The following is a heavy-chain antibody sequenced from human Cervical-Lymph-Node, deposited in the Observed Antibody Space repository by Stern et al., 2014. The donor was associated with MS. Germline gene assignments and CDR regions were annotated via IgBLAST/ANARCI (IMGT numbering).Heavy chain of an antibody. J-gene: IGHJ3*02. Sequence: QVQLQESGPGLVKPSQTLSLTCTVSGGSISSGGYYWSWNRQHPGKGLEWIGYIYYSGSTYYNPSLKSRVTISVDTSKNQFSLKLSSVTAADTAVYYCARNRGYSGYGTESDAFDIWGQGTMVTVSS. CDR2: IYYSGST. CDR1: GGSISSGGYY. CDR3: ARNRGYSGYGTESDAFDI. D-gene: IGHD5-12*01. V-gene: IGHV4-31*03.